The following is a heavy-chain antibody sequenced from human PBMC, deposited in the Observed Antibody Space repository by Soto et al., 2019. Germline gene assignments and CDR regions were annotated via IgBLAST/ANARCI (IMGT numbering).Heavy chain of an antibody. CDR1: GFTFNNSW. CDR3: TTGLGYCSGGSRHPL. D-gene: IGHD2-15*01. CDR2: IKSKRDAETT. V-gene: IGHV3-15*01. Sequence: EVQLVESGGGLVEPGGSLRLSCAASGFTFNNSWMSWVRQAPGKGLEWVGRIKSKRDAETTDYSGPVKGRFAISRYNSINTISLLMNSLNAEDTAVYYCTTGLGYCSGGSRHPLWGQGTLVTVSS. J-gene: IGHJ4*02.